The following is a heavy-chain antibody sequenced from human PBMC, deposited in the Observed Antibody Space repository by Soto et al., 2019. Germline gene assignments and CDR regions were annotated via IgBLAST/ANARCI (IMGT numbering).Heavy chain of an antibody. CDR1: GFKFDDYA. CDR3: ARVHSSGWYVEPYDA. V-gene: IGHV3-9*01. Sequence: EVQLVESGGNLARPGESLRLSCAASGFKFDDYAFHWVRQAPGKGPEWVSGINWNGAYSGYADSVKGRFTISRDNAGNSVYLQMDSLRPEDTALYYCARVHSSGWYVEPYDAWSQGTMVTVSS. J-gene: IGHJ3*01. D-gene: IGHD6-19*01. CDR2: INWNGAYS.